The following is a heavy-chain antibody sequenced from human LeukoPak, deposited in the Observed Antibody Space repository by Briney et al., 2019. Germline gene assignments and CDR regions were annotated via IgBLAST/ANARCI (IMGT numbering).Heavy chain of an antibody. Sequence: GGSLRLSCTASGFTVSSKYMSWVRQAPGKGLEWVSVIYDDSSTFYAGSVKGRFSISRDNSKNTLYLQMNSLRAEDTGVYYCARVQDSGLFRWFWGQGTLVTVSS. D-gene: IGHD1-26*01. V-gene: IGHV3-66*01. CDR2: IYDDSST. J-gene: IGHJ4*02. CDR3: ARVQDSGLFRWF. CDR1: GFTVSSKY.